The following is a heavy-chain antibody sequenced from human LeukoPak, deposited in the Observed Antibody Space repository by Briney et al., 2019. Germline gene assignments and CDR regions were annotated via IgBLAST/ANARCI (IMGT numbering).Heavy chain of an antibody. CDR2: IYYSGST. CDR3: ASRYYYDSSGYYETSDY. V-gene: IGHV4-31*03. J-gene: IGHJ4*02. D-gene: IGHD3-22*01. CDR1: GGSISSGGYY. Sequence: SQTLSLTCTVSGGSISSGGYYWSWIRQHPGKGLEWIGYIYYSGSTYYNPSLKSRVTISVDTSKNQFSLKLSSVTAADTAVYYCASRYYYDSSGYYETSDYWGQGTLVTVSS.